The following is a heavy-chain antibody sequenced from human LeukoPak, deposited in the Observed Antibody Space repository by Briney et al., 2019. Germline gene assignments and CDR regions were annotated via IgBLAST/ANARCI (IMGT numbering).Heavy chain of an antibody. CDR1: GYTFTGYY. Sequence: ASVKVSCKASGYTFTGYYMHWVRQAPGQGLEWMGWISPNSGGTNYAQKFQGWVTMTRDTSISTAYMELSRLRSDDTAVYYRARGFYGSGSYYKLGYWGQGTLVTVSS. D-gene: IGHD3-10*01. J-gene: IGHJ4*02. V-gene: IGHV1-2*04. CDR3: ARGFYGSGSYYKLGY. CDR2: ISPNSGGT.